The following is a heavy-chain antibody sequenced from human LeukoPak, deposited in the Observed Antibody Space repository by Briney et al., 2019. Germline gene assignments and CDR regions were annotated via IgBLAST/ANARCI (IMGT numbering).Heavy chain of an antibody. J-gene: IGHJ4*02. CDR3: ARDYNC. V-gene: IGHV3-11*01. Sequence: GGSQRLSCSASGFTFTDYYMSWIRQAPGNGLEWVSYISPSGTVIYYGDSVKGRFTISRDNAKKSLYLQMNSLRAEDTAVYYCARDYNCWGQGTLVTVSS. D-gene: IGHD3-10*01. CDR1: GFTFTDYY. CDR2: ISPSGTVI.